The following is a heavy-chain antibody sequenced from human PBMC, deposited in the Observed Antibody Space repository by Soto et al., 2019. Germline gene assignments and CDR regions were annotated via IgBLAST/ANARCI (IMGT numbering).Heavy chain of an antibody. CDR1: GYSISSGYY. V-gene: IGHV4-38-2*01. CDR2: IYHSGST. Sequence: PSETLSLSCAVSGYSISSGYYWGWIRQPPGKGLEWIGSIYHSGSTYYNPSLKSRVTISVDTSKNQFSLKLSSVTAADTAVYYCASTYDSSGYQSLPIDYWGQGTLVTVSS. D-gene: IGHD3-22*01. CDR3: ASTYDSSGYQSLPIDY. J-gene: IGHJ4*02.